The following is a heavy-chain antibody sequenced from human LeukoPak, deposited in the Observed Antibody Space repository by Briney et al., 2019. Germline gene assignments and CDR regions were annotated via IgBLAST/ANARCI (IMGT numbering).Heavy chain of an antibody. CDR3: ARSPYYYDSSGYYLGAFDI. CDR1: GGSISNGDYY. D-gene: IGHD3-22*01. V-gene: IGHV4-31*02. Sequence: SETLSLTCTVSGGSISNGDYYWSWIRQHPGKGLEWIGYIYYSGSTYYNPSLKSRVTISVDTSKNQFSLKLSSVTAADTAVYYCARSPYYYDSSGYYLGAFDIWGQGTMVTVSS. CDR2: IYYSGST. J-gene: IGHJ3*02.